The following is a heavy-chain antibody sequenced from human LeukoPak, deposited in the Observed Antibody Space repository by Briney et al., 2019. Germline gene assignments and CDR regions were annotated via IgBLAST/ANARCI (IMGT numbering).Heavy chain of an antibody. V-gene: IGHV3-74*01. CDR3: TRAPGGSFDN. D-gene: IGHD3-16*01. J-gene: IGHJ4*02. CDR1: GFTLSSYW. CDR2: ISTDGSDT. Sequence: PGGSLRLSCAASGFTLSSYWMHWVRQAPGKGLVWVSRISTDGSDTSYADSVKGRFTISRDNTKNTLYLQMNSLRAEDTAVYYCTRAPGGSFDNWGQGTLVTVSS.